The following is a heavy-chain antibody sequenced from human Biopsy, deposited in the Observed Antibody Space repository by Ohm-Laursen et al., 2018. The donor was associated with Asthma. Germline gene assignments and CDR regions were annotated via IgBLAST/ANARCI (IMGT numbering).Heavy chain of an antibody. CDR2: ISYDGSNK. CDR1: GFTFSTYA. D-gene: IGHD5-24*01. CDR3: ARDMNRDGWYFDY. Sequence: SLRLSCAASGFTFSTYAMHWVRQAPGKGLEWEAVISYDGSNKYYADSVKGRFTISRDNSKNTLYLQMNSLRGDDTAVYYCARDMNRDGWYFDYWGQGTLVTVSS. V-gene: IGHV3-30-3*01. J-gene: IGHJ4*02.